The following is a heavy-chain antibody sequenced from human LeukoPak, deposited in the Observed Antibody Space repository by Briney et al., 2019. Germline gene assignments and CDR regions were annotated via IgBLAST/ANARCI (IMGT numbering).Heavy chain of an antibody. D-gene: IGHD3-22*01. CDR1: GFTFSDYY. CDR2: ISSSGSTT. V-gene: IGHV3-11*01. CDR3: ARDYYDSSGYYYFDY. J-gene: IGHJ4*02. Sequence: GESLRLSCAASGFTFSDYYLSWIRQAPGKGLEWVSYISSSGSTTYYADSVKGRFTISSANAKNSLYLQMNSLRGEDTAVYYCARDYYDSSGYYYFDYWGQGTLVTVSS.